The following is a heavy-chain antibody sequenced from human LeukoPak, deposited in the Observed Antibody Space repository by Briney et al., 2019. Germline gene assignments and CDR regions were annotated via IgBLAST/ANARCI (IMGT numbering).Heavy chain of an antibody. CDR1: GFTFSSYA. Sequence: PGGSLRLSCAASGFTFSSYAMTWVRQAPGKGLEWVSTISGGGGSTYYVDSVKGRFTISRDNSKNTLSLQMNSLRAEDTAVYYCAKDSDYYYYMDVWGKGTTVTVS. V-gene: IGHV3-23*01. J-gene: IGHJ6*03. CDR3: AKDSDYYYYMDV. CDR2: ISGGGGST.